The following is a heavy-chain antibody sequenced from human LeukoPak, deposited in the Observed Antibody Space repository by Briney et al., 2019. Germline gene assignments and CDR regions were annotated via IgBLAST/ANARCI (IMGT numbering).Heavy chain of an antibody. CDR2: VDHTGST. CDR1: GGSFNDYY. Sequence: PSETLSLTCAVYGGSFNDYYWSWIRQPPGKGLEWIGYVDHTGSTNFNPSLNGRVSISRDTTKNLFSLRLRSVTAADTAVYFCARGRVSSSTWYSTYYYYFYMDVWGKGTTVTVSS. V-gene: IGHV4-59*01. CDR3: ARGRVSSSTWYSTYYYYFYMDV. D-gene: IGHD1-1*01. J-gene: IGHJ6*03.